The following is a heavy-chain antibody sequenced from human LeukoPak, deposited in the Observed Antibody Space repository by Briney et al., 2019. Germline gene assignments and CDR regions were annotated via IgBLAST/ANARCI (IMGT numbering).Heavy chain of an antibody. V-gene: IGHV3-30*02. CDR2: IRYDGTNK. D-gene: IGHD5-18*01. CDR1: GFTFTYYP. J-gene: IGHJ4*02. Sequence: GGSLRLSCAASGFTFTYYPIHWVRQAPGKGLEWVAFIRYDGTNKNYADSVKGRFTISRDNSKNTLYLQMNSLRVEDTAVYYCAKARTRGYSYGSFDYWGQGTLVTVSS. CDR3: AKARTRGYSYGSFDY.